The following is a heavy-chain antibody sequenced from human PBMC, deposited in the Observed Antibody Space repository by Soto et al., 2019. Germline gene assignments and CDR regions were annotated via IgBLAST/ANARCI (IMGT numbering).Heavy chain of an antibody. V-gene: IGHV3-30-3*01. CDR2: MSYDGSNK. Sequence: QVQLVESGGGVVQPGRSLRLSCAASGFTFSSYAMHWVRRAPGKGLEWMAVMSYDGSNKYYADSVKGRFTISRDNSKNTLYRQMNSLRPEDTAVYYCARDGGAYWGQGTLVIVSS. D-gene: IGHD3-16*01. CDR3: ARDGGAY. J-gene: IGHJ4*02. CDR1: GFTFSSYA.